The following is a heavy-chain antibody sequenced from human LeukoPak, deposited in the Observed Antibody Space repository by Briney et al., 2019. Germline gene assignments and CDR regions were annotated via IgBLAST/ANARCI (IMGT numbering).Heavy chain of an antibody. V-gene: IGHV4-59*01. Sequence: PSETLSLTCTVSGGSISSYYWSWIRQPPGKGLEWIGYIYYSGSTNYNPSLKSRVTISVDTSKNQFSLKLSSVTAADTAVYYCARGGSMIVYYYYMDVWGKGTTVTVSS. J-gene: IGHJ6*03. CDR1: GGSISSYY. D-gene: IGHD3-22*01. CDR3: ARGGSMIVYYYYMDV. CDR2: IYYSGST.